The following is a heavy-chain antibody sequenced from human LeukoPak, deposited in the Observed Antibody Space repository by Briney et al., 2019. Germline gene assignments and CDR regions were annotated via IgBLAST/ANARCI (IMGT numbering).Heavy chain of an antibody. V-gene: IGHV3-23*01. Sequence: GGSLRLSCAASGFTFSSYSMNWVRQPPGKGLEWVSAISGSGGSTYYADSVKGRFTISRDNSKNTLYLQMNSLRAEDTAVYYCAKDINPYYYDSSGYSDPWGQGTLVTVSS. CDR1: GFTFSSYS. D-gene: IGHD3-22*01. CDR2: ISGSGGST. J-gene: IGHJ5*02. CDR3: AKDINPYYYDSSGYSDP.